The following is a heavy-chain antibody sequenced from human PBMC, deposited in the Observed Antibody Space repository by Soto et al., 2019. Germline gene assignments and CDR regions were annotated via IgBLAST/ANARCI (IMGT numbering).Heavy chain of an antibody. CDR1: GFTFSNYW. J-gene: IGHJ4*02. V-gene: IGHV3-7*03. CDR3: AKKPDGYGAHPYFDY. Sequence: PGGSLRLSCTASGFTFSNYWMSWVRQAPGKGLEWVANIRQDGSEEYYVDSVKGRFTISRDNAKNSLYLQMNSLRAEYTAVYYCAKKPDGYGAHPYFDYWGQGTLVTVSS. CDR2: IRQDGSEE. D-gene: IGHD5-18*01.